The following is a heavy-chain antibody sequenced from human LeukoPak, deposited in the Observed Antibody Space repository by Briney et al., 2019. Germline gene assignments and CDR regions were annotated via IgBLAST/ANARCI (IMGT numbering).Heavy chain of an antibody. CDR3: ARRRLRYFDWLLRYFDY. V-gene: IGHV4-34*01. CDR2: IDDSGST. CDR1: VGSFSGYC. J-gene: IGHJ4*02. Sequence: SETLSLTCTVYVGSFSGYCWSWIRQPPGKGLEWIGEIDDSGSTNYNPSLKSRATMSLDTSKNQFSLKLSSVTAADTAVYYCARRRLRYFDWLLRYFDYWGQGTLVTVSS. D-gene: IGHD3-9*01.